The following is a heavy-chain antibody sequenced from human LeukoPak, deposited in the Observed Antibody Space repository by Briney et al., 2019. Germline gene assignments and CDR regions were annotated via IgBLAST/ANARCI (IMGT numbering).Heavy chain of an antibody. CDR3: ARDADTSGYFFFFDR. J-gene: IGHJ4*02. Sequence: GGSLRLSCAASGFTFSHYGMMWVRQAPGKGLEWVAMISYNGNNQRPADSVKGRFTVSRDNSKNTLCLQMNNLRAEDSAVCYCARDADTSGYFFFFDRWGQGTLVTVSS. D-gene: IGHD3-22*01. V-gene: IGHV3-30*12. CDR2: ISYNGNNQ. CDR1: GFTFSHYG.